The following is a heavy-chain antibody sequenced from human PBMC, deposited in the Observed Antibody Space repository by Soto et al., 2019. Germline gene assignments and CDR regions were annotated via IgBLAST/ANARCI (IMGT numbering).Heavy chain of an antibody. Sequence: AGESLKISCKGSGYSFTSYWIGWVRQMPGKGLEWMGIIYPGDSDTRYSPSFQGQVTISADKSISTAYLQWSSLKASDTAMYYCAKGAHITDYYYYGMDVWGHGATVTVSS. CDR2: IYPGDSDT. CDR3: AKGAHITDYYYYGMDV. J-gene: IGHJ6*02. V-gene: IGHV5-51*01. CDR1: GYSFTSYW.